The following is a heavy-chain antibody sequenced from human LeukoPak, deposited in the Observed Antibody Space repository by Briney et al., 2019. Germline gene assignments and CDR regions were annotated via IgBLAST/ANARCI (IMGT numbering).Heavy chain of an antibody. V-gene: IGHV1-69*04. D-gene: IGHD2-2*01. CDR1: GDTFSSYA. Sequence: ASVKVSCKASGDTFSSYAISWVRQAPGQGLEWMGRIIPILGIANYAQKFQGRVTITADKSTSTAYMELSSLRSEDTAVYYCARGVVVVPAAMSFNYYYYYGMDVWGQGTTVTVSS. CDR2: IIPILGIA. J-gene: IGHJ6*02. CDR3: ARGVVVVPAAMSFNYYYYYGMDV.